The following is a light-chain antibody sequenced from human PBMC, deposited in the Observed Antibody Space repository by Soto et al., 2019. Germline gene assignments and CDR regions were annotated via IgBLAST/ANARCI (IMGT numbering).Light chain of an antibody. CDR2: GNR. Sequence: QSVVTQPPSVSGAPGQRVTISCTGNNSNLGAGYDVHWYQQLPGAAPKLVVFGNRNRRSGVPERFSGSKPGTSASLAITGLQAEDEADYYCQAYDYSLTAFVFGGGTKLTVL. CDR1: NSNLGAGYD. V-gene: IGLV1-40*01. CDR3: QAYDYSLTAFV. J-gene: IGLJ3*02.